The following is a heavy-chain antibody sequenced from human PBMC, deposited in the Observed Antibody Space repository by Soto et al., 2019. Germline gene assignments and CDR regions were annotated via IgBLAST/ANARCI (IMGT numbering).Heavy chain of an antibody. Sequence: SETLSLTCTVSGGSISSDDYYWNWIRQRPGKGLEWIGNIYYRGNTNYNPSLKSRIIMSIDMSKNQFSLKLTSVTAADTAVYYCSRSITFDWLFFDYCGQGTLVIVSS. CDR3: SRSITFDWLFFDY. J-gene: IGHJ4*02. V-gene: IGHV4-31*03. CDR2: IYYRGNT. CDR1: GGSISSDDYY. D-gene: IGHD3-9*01.